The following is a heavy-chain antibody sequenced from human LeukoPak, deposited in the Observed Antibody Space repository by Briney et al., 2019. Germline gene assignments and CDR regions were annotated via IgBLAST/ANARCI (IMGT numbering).Heavy chain of an antibody. J-gene: IGHJ4*02. CDR3: ARALPYGDYALDY. D-gene: IGHD4-17*01. CDR2: IYYSGST. V-gene: IGHV4-59*01. CDR1: GGSISSYY. Sequence: SETLSLTCTVSGGSISSYYWSWIRQPPGKGLEWIGYIYYSGSTNYNPSLKSRVTISVDTSKNQFSLKLSSVTAADTAVYYCARALPYGDYALDYWGQGTLVTVSS.